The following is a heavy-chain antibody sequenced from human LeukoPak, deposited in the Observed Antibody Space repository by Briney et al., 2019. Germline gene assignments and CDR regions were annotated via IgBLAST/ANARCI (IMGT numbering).Heavy chain of an antibody. Sequence: GGSLRLSCAASGFTVNTYDMHWVRQAPGEGPEWIAYFGISGTIYYADSVRGRFTISRDNAKNSLFQQMKSRRVDDTAIYYCAGYGVYPYWGQGTPVTVSS. V-gene: IGHV3-48*01. D-gene: IGHD4-17*01. CDR1: GFTVNTYD. CDR3: AGYGVYPY. CDR2: FGISGTI. J-gene: IGHJ4*02.